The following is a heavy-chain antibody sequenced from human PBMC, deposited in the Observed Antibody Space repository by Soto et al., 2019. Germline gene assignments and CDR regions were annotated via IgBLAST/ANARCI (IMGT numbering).Heavy chain of an antibody. CDR3: ARLEGLATISYYFDF. Sequence: PSETLSLTCTVSGGPIRTSSYYWGWIRQPPGKGLEWIGNIYYSGTTYYNPSLKSRVTISVDTSKNQFSLKLNSVTAADSAVYFCARLEGLATISYYFDFWGQGALVTVSS. V-gene: IGHV4-39*01. CDR1: GGPIRTSSYY. CDR2: IYYSGTT. J-gene: IGHJ4*02. D-gene: IGHD3-9*01.